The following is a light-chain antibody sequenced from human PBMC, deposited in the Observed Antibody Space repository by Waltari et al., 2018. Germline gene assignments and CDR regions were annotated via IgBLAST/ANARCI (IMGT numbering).Light chain of an antibody. CDR1: SSDVGGYNY. Sequence: QSALTQPPSVAGSPGQSVTISCTRTSSDVGGYNYLPWYQHHPGKAPKLIIYDVTKRPSGVPDRFSASKSDNTASLTISGLQAEDEADYYCCSYAGSITFWVFGGGTKLTVL. CDR3: CSYAGSITFWV. V-gene: IGLV2-11*01. J-gene: IGLJ3*02. CDR2: DVT.